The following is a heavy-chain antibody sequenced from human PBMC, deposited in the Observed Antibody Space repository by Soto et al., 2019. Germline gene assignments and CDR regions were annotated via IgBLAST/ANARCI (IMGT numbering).Heavy chain of an antibody. D-gene: IGHD3-10*01. CDR2: ISSSSSYI. CDR1: GFTFSSYS. CDR3: PRDLLWLGELPVDP. V-gene: IGHV3-21*01. Sequence: EVQLVESGGGLVKPGGSLRLSCAASGFTFSSYSMNWVRQAPGKGLEWVSSISSSSSYIYYADSVKGRFTISRDNAKNSLYLQMNSLRAEDTAVYYWPRDLLWLGELPVDPWGQGTLVTVSS. J-gene: IGHJ5*02.